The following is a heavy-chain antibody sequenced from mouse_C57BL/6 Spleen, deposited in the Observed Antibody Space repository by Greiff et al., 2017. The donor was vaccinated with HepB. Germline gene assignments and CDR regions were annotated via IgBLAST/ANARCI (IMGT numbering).Heavy chain of an antibody. V-gene: IGHV1-52*01. J-gene: IGHJ2*01. CDR1: GYTFTSYW. Sequence: QVQLKQPGAELVRPGSSVKLSCKASGYTFTSYWMHWVKQRPIQGLDWIGNIDPSDSETHYTQKFKDKATLTVDKSSSTAYMQLSSLPSEDSAVYYCARGTGTDYWGQGTTLTVSS. D-gene: IGHD4-1*01. CDR2: IDPSDSET. CDR3: ARGTGTDY.